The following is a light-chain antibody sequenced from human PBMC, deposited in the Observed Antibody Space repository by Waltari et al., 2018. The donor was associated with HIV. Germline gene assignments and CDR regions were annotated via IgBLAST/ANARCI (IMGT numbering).Light chain of an antibody. J-gene: IGLJ3*02. CDR1: SGSVSTTSF. CDR3: LVHMGHGAWV. CDR2: STN. V-gene: IGLV8-61*01. Sequence: QTVVTQEPSFSVSPGGTVTLTCGLNSGSVSTTSFPSWYQPTPGQAPRPLIYSTNIRSSGVPERFSGSILGNKAALTITGAQADDESDYYCLVHMGHGAWVFGGGTKLTVL.